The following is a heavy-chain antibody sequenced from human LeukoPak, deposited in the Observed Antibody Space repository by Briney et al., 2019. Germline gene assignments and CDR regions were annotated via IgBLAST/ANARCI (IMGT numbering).Heavy chain of an antibody. CDR3: AKSRTMVRSCPVGY. CDR1: GFTFSSYG. J-gene: IGHJ4*02. Sequence: PGGSLRLSCAASGFTFSSYGMSWVRQAPGKGLEWVSAISGSGGSTYYADSVKGRFTISRDNSKNTLYLQMNSLRAEDTAVYYCAKSRTMVRSCPVGYWGQGTLVTVSS. D-gene: IGHD3-10*01. V-gene: IGHV3-23*01. CDR2: ISGSGGST.